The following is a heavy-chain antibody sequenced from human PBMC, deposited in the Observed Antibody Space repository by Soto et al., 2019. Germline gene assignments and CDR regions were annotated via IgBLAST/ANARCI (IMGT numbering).Heavy chain of an antibody. J-gene: IGHJ4*02. CDR2: INHSGST. Sequence: SETLSLTCAVYGGSFSGYHWSWIRQPPGKGLEWIGEINHSGSTNYNPSLKSRVTISVDTSKNQFSLKLSSVTAADTAVYYCARGEVVVVAATPYYFDYWGQGTLVTVSS. CDR3: ARGEVVVVAATPYYFDY. CDR1: GGSFSGYH. D-gene: IGHD2-15*01. V-gene: IGHV4-34*01.